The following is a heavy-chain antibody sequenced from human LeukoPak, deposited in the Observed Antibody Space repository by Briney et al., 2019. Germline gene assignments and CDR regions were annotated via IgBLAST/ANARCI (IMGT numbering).Heavy chain of an antibody. Sequence: GGSLRLSCAASGFTFDDYGMSWVRQAPGKGLEWVSGINWNGGSTGYADSVKGRFTICRDNAKNSLYLQMISLRIEDTALYYCARDSGSGWFDPWGQGTLVTVSS. V-gene: IGHV3-20*04. CDR2: INWNGGST. CDR1: GFTFDDYG. D-gene: IGHD5-12*01. J-gene: IGHJ5*02. CDR3: ARDSGSGWFDP.